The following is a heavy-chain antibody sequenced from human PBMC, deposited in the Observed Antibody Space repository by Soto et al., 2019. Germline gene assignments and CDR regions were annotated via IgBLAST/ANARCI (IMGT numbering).Heavy chain of an antibody. J-gene: IGHJ6*02. CDR2: IIPIFGTA. Sequence: SVKVSCKASGGTFSSYAISWVRQAPGQGLEWMGGIIPIFGTANYAQKFQGRVTITADESTSTAYMELSSLRSEDTAVYYCARETMIVVGGYGMDVWGQGTTVTVSS. CDR1: GGTFSSYA. V-gene: IGHV1-69*13. D-gene: IGHD3-22*01. CDR3: ARETMIVVGGYGMDV.